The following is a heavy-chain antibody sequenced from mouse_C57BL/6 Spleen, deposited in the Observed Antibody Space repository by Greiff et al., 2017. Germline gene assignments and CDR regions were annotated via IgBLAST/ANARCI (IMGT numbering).Heavy chain of an antibody. CDR2: ISDGGSYN. J-gene: IGHJ2*01. CDR3: AREGEGYYSNYFGY. D-gene: IGHD1-1*01. V-gene: IGHV5-4*01. Sequence: EVKLVESGGGLVKPGGSLKLSCAASGFTFSSYAMSWVRQTPEKRLEWVAIISDGGSYNYYPDNVKGRFTISRDNAKNNLYLQMSHLKSEDTAMYYCAREGEGYYSNYFGYWGQGTTLTVSS. CDR1: GFTFSSYA.